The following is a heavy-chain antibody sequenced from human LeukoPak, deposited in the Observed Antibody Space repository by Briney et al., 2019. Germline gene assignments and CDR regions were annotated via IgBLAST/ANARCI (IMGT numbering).Heavy chain of an antibody. V-gene: IGHV5-51*01. CDR2: IYPGDSDT. Sequence: GESLKIPCGASGYRFTTSWIGWVRQMPGRGLEWMGIIYPGDSDTRYSPSFQGQVTISADKSISTAYRQWSSLKASDTAMYYCARQEVTMVRGVINSYYYYMDVWGKGTTVTVSS. J-gene: IGHJ6*03. D-gene: IGHD3-10*01. CDR3: ARQEVTMVRGVINSYYYYMDV. CDR1: GYRFTTSW.